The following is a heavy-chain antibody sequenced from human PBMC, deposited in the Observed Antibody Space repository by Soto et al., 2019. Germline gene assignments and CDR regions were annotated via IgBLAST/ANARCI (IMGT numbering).Heavy chain of an antibody. CDR3: AKDRLEYSGYDFSRPYAFDI. CDR2: ISGSGGST. V-gene: IGHV3-23*01. D-gene: IGHD5-12*01. CDR1: GFTFSSYA. Sequence: GGSLRLSCAASGFTFSSYAMSWVRQAPGKGLEWVSAISGSGGSTYYAASVKGRFTTSKDNSKNTLYLQMKGLGAEDTAVYYCAKDRLEYSGYDFSRPYAFDIWGQGTMVTVSS. J-gene: IGHJ3*02.